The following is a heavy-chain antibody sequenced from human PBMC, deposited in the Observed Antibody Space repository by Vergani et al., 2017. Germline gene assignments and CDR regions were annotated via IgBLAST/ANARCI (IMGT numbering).Heavy chain of an antibody. J-gene: IGHJ6*02. CDR2: IYTSGST. V-gene: IGHV4-4*07. CDR1: GGSISSYY. D-gene: IGHD1-1*01. CDR3: ARGEENVDDYYYYYGMDV. Sequence: QVQLQESGPGLVKPSETLSLTCTVSGGSISSYYWSWIRQPVGKGLEWIGRIYTSGSTNYNPSLKSRVTMSVDTSKNQFSLKLSSVTAADTAVYYCARGEENVDDYYYYYGMDVWGQGTTVTVSS.